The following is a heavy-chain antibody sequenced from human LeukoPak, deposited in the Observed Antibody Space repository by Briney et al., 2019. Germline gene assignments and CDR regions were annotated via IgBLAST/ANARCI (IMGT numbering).Heavy chain of an antibody. CDR2: ISAYNGNT. D-gene: IGHD3-22*01. CDR1: GYIFTSYG. V-gene: IGHV1-18*01. CDR3: ARDLSHQYNYDSRGYYILFDH. Sequence: GASVKVSCKASGYIFTSYGISWVRQAPGQGLEWMGWISAYNGNTNYAQKLQGRVTMTTDTSTTTAYMELRSLRSDDTAVYYCARDLSHQYNYDSRGYYILFDHWGQGTLVTVSS. J-gene: IGHJ4*02.